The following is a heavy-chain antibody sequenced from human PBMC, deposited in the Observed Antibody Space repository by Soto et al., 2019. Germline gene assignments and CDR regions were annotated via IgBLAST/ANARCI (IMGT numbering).Heavy chain of an antibody. V-gene: IGHV3-33*01. CDR1: GFTFSSYG. J-gene: IGHJ4*02. Sequence: GGSLRLSCAASGFTFSSYGMHWVRQAPGKGLEWVAVIWYDGSNKYYADSVKGRFTISRDNSKNTLYLQMNSLRAEDTAVYYCAREGGSVTTKALDYWGQGTLVTVSS. CDR2: IWYDGSNK. CDR3: AREGGSVTTKALDY. D-gene: IGHD4-17*01.